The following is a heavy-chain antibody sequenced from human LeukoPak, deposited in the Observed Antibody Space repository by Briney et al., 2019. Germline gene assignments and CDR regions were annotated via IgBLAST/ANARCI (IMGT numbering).Heavy chain of an antibody. Sequence: GGSLRLSCAASGFTFSKYAMTWIRQAPEKGLEWVSSIRGGGDNIKYSDSAKGRFSISRDNSKNTLYLQMDSLRVDDTAVYYCGRDPNGDYIGAFDFRGQGTKVTVSP. J-gene: IGHJ3*01. CDR2: IRGGGDNI. D-gene: IGHD4-17*01. CDR3: GRDPNGDYIGAFDF. CDR1: GFTFSKYA. V-gene: IGHV3-23*01.